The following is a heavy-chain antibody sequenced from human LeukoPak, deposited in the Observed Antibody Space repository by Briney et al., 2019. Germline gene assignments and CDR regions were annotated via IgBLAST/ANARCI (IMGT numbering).Heavy chain of an antibody. CDR3: ARLPDVSGWPFDY. D-gene: IGHD6-19*01. V-gene: IGHV4-59*01. CDR2: IRYSGRT. J-gene: IGHJ4*02. Sequence: SETLCLTCTASDDSISRDFLTWIRQPPGKGLEWIGYIRYSGRTEYNPSLKSRVTISIQTSKNQFSLKLTSVTAADTAIYYCARLPDVSGWPFDYWGQGILVTVSS. CDR1: DDSISRDF.